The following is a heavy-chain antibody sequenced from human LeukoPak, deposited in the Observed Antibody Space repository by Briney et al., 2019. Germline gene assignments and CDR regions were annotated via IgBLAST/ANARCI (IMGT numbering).Heavy chain of an antibody. D-gene: IGHD3-22*01. CDR3: ARFRYYYDSSGYYSDYYYYYYMDV. V-gene: IGHV5-51*01. CDR1: AYSFTSYW. Sequence: GESLKISCKGSAYSFTSYWIGWVRQMPGKGLEWMGIIYPGDSDTRYSPSFQGQVTISADKSISTAYLQWSSLKASDTAMYYCARFRYYYDSSGYYSDYYYYYYMDVWGKGTTVTVSS. J-gene: IGHJ6*03. CDR2: IYPGDSDT.